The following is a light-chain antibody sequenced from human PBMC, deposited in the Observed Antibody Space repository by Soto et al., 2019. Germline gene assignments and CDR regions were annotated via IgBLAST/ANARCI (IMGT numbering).Light chain of an antibody. CDR1: SSDVGGYNY. Sequence: QSALTQPASVSGSPGQSITIACTGTSSDVGGYNYVSWYQQHPGKAPKVMIYEVSHRPSGVSDRFSGSKSGNTASLTISGLQAEDEADYYCSSYTTTSTLVVFGGGTKLPVL. CDR2: EVS. J-gene: IGLJ2*01. CDR3: SSYTTTSTLVV. V-gene: IGLV2-14*01.